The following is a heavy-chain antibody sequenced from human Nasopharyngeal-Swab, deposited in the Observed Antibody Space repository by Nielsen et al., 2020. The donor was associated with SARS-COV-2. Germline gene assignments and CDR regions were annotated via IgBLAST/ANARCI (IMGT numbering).Heavy chain of an antibody. CDR1: GFTFSDYY. J-gene: IGHJ4*02. Sequence: GESLKISCAASGFTFSDYYMSWIRQAPGKGLEWVSHISSSGSTISYTDSVAGRFTISRDNAKNSLYLQLNSLRAEDTAVYYCATDGDQYYYGSGSYGYWGQGTPVTVSS. CDR2: ISSSGSTI. CDR3: ATDGDQYYYGSGSYGY. D-gene: IGHD3-10*01. V-gene: IGHV3-11*04.